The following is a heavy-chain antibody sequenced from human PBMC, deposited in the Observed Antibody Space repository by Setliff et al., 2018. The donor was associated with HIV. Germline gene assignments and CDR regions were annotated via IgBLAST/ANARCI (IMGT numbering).Heavy chain of an antibody. CDR1: GFTFSYFW. CDR3: ARDRGGSDYFDY. Sequence: GESLKISCATSGFTFSYFWMSWVRQTPGKGLEWVANIKHDGSEKYYVDSLKGRFTISRDNAKNSLYLQMNSLRPEDTAVFYRARDRGGSDYFDYWGRGTLVTVSS. V-gene: IGHV3-7*01. CDR2: IKHDGSEK. D-gene: IGHD1-26*01. J-gene: IGHJ4*01.